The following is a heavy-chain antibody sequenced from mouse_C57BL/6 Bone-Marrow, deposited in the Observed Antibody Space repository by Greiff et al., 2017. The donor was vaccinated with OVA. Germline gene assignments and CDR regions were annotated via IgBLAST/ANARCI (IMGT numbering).Heavy chain of an antibody. CDR2: IYPGNSDT. V-gene: IGHV1-5*01. D-gene: IGHD1-1*01. CDR1: GYTFTSYW. J-gene: IGHJ2*01. Sequence: DVKLVESGTVLARPGASVKMSCKTSGYTFTSYWMHWVKQRPGQGLEWIGAIYPGNSDTSYNQKFKGKAKLTAVTSASTAYMELSSLTNEDSAVYYCTREELLRYYFDYWGQGTTLTVSS. CDR3: TREELLRYYFDY.